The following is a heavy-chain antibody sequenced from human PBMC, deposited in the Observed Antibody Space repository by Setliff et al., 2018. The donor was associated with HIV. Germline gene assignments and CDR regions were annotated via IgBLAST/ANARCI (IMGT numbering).Heavy chain of an antibody. Sequence: SVKVSCKASGTTFSTYLFTWVRQAPGQGFEWMGGIIPILGTEKYAQKFQGRVTMTRDTSTSTVYMELSSLKSVDTATYYCAHAHPYSSSWYWGFFFDYWGQGTLVTSPQ. CDR2: IIPILGTE. J-gene: IGHJ4*02. CDR1: GTTFSTYL. V-gene: IGHV1-69*10. CDR3: AHAHPYSSSWYWGFFFDY. D-gene: IGHD6-13*01.